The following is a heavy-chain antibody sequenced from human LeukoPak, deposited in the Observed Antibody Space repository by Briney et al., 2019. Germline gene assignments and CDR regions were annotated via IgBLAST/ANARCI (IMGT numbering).Heavy chain of an antibody. J-gene: IGHJ4*02. V-gene: IGHV3-66*02. Sequence: PGGSLRLSCAASGFTVSDNYMSWVRQAPGKGLEWVAVIYSGGTTYYAASVKGRFTISRDSSKNTLDLQMNSLRPEDTAVYFCARDREVGATTLAFDYWGQGTLVTVSS. CDR1: GFTVSDNY. CDR2: IYSGGTT. D-gene: IGHD1-26*01. CDR3: ARDREVGATTLAFDY.